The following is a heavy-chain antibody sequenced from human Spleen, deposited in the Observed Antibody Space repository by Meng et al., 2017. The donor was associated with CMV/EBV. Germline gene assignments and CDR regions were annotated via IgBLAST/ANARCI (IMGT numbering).Heavy chain of an antibody. J-gene: IGHJ6*02. Sequence: ASVKVSCKASGYTFTGYYMHWVRQAPGQGLEWMGWINPNSGGTNYAQKLQGRVTMTTDTSTNTAYMELRSLRSDDTAVYYCARSSAPDRWAYYYGMDVWGQGTTVTVSS. CDR2: INPNSGGT. V-gene: IGHV1-2*02. CDR1: GYTFTGYY. D-gene: IGHD3-10*01. CDR3: ARSSAPDRWAYYYGMDV.